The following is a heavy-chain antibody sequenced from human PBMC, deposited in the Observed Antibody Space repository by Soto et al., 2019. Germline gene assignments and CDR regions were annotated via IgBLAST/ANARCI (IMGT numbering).Heavy chain of an antibody. CDR3: TQGGIPGRYNIPKVDFDY. D-gene: IGHD3-10*01. V-gene: IGHV3-23*01. Sequence: EVHLLESGGDLVQRGGSLRLSCAASGFIFSNYAMSWVRQAPGKGLAWVSALSASGATTYYPDSVKGRFTVYRDNSKDTLYLQMNRLRAEDTAVYYCTQGGIPGRYNIPKVDFDYWGQGYLVTVSS. CDR1: GFIFSNYA. J-gene: IGHJ4*02. CDR2: LSASGATT.